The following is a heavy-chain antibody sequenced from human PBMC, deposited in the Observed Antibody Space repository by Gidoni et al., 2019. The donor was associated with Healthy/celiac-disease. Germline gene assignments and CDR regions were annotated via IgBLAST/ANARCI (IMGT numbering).Heavy chain of an antibody. CDR2: ISSSSSYI. D-gene: IGHD4-17*01. V-gene: IGHV3-21*01. Sequence: EVQLVESGGGLVKPGGSLRLSCAASGFTFSSYSMNWVRQAPGKGLAWVSSISSSSSYIYYADSVKGRFTISRDNAKNSLYLQMNSLRAEDTAVYYCARGGGYGDSYWGQGTLVTVSS. CDR3: ARGGGYGDSY. CDR1: GFTFSSYS. J-gene: IGHJ4*02.